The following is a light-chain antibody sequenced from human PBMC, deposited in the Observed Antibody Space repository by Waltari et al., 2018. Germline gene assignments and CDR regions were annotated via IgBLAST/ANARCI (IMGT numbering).Light chain of an antibody. CDR1: SSDVGSHDY. CDR3: SSYTSSTIVYV. Sequence: QSALTQPASVSGSPGQSITISCTGTSSDVGSHDYVSWYQQHPGSAPKLIIYDVNNRPSGVSDRFSGSKSGNTASLTISGLRAEDEADYYCSSYTSSTIVYVFGTGTEVTVL. V-gene: IGLV2-14*03. CDR2: DVN. J-gene: IGLJ1*01.